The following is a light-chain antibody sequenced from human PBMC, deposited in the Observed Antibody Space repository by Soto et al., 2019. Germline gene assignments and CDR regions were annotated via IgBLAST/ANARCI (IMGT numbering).Light chain of an antibody. Sequence: ILMTESPTSLSFSPWETVTLSCRAGQAVTTNFAWYQQKSGQSPRLLIYDVSTRATGVPARFSGTGSETDFTLTISGLQSEDSAVYFCQQYNNWPFSFGQGTRLEIK. CDR3: QQYNNWPFS. CDR1: QAVTTN. V-gene: IGKV3-15*01. J-gene: IGKJ5*01. CDR2: DVS.